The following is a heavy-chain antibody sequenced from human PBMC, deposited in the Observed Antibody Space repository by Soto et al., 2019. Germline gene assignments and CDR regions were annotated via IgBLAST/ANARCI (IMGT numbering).Heavy chain of an antibody. D-gene: IGHD1-26*01. CDR2: ISSRSSTI. V-gene: IGHV3-48*02. CDR1: GFTFSTYS. Sequence: EVQLVESGGGLVQPGGSLRLSCAASGFTFSTYSMNWVRQAPGQGLEWVSYISSRSSTIYYADSMKGRFTISRDNAKNARYIQMTSLRDEGRVVYYWAGVLPGGTYSGGFAYWGQGTLVPVSS. CDR3: AGVLPGGTYSGGFAY. J-gene: IGHJ4*02.